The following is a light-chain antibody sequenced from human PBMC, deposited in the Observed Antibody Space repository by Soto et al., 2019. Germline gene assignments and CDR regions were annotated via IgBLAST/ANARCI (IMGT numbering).Light chain of an antibody. Sequence: QSVLTQPASVSGSPGQSIAISCTGSSSDIGDYNYVSWYQQHPGKAPKLMIYDVSNRPSGVSNRFSGSMSGNTASLTISGLQPEDEADYYCSSYTGSSTVVFGGVTQLTVL. J-gene: IGLJ2*01. CDR3: SSYTGSSTVV. CDR1: SSDIGDYNY. V-gene: IGLV2-14*01. CDR2: DVS.